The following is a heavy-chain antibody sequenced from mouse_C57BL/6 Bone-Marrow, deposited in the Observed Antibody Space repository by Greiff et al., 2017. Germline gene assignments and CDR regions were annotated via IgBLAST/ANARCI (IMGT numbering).Heavy chain of an antibody. Sequence: DVKLVESEGGLVQPGSSMKLSCTASGFTFSDYYMAWVRQVPEKGLEWVANINYDGSSTYYLDSLKSRFIISRDNAKNILYLQMSSLKSEDTATYYCARAGYGNPFAYWGQGTLVTVSA. V-gene: IGHV5-16*01. J-gene: IGHJ3*01. CDR1: GFTFSDYY. CDR2: INYDGSST. CDR3: ARAGYGNPFAY. D-gene: IGHD2-1*01.